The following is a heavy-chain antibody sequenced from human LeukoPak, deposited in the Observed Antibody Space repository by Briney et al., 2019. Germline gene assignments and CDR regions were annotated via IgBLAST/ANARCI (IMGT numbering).Heavy chain of an antibody. J-gene: IGHJ4*02. Sequence: GGSLRLSCAASGFTFGSFAINWVRQAPGKGLEWVAVISYDGGSKYYADSVKGRFTISRDNFENTLYLQMNSLRTEDTAVYYCARAGAQSHWLVANWGQGILVTVSS. CDR2: ISYDGGSK. CDR1: GFTFGSFA. V-gene: IGHV3-30*03. D-gene: IGHD6-19*01. CDR3: ARAGAQSHWLVAN.